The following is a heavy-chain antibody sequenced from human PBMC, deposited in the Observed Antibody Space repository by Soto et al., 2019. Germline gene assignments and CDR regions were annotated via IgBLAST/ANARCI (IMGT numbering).Heavy chain of an antibody. CDR2: IIPMLDIV. V-gene: IGHV1-69*10. CDR3: ATEASHEYFDQ. Sequence: SVKVSRKASGDTFGTYPVSWVRQAPGQGLEWMGGIIPMLDIVHFAQTFEGRVTITADEFSNTVYMELSSLRSDDTAVYYCATEASHEYFDQWGQGTLVTVSS. J-gene: IGHJ4*02. CDR1: GDTFGTYP.